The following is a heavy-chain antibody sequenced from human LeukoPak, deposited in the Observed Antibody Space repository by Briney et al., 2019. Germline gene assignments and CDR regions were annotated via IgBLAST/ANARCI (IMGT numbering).Heavy chain of an antibody. CDR3: AREEVSHSYGFRYKLNY. Sequence: SVKVSCKASGGTFSSYAISWVRQAPGQGLEWMGRIIPILGIANYAQKFQGRVTITADKSTSTAYMELSSLRSEDTAVYYCAREEVSHSYGFRYKLNYRGQGTLVTVSS. V-gene: IGHV1-69*04. CDR1: GGTFSSYA. CDR2: IIPILGIA. D-gene: IGHD5-18*01. J-gene: IGHJ4*02.